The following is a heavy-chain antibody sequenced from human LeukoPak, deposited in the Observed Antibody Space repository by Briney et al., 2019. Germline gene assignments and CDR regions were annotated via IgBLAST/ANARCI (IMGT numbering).Heavy chain of an antibody. J-gene: IGHJ3*02. CDR3: ARLDYYGFNAFDI. Sequence: ASVKVSCKASGYTFTDYYMHWVRQAPGQGLEWMGWINPNSGGTNYAQKFQGRVTMTRDTSISTAYMELSRLRSDDTAVYYCARLDYYGFNAFDIWGQGTMVTVSS. V-gene: IGHV1-2*02. CDR1: GYTFTDYY. D-gene: IGHD3-10*01. CDR2: INPNSGGT.